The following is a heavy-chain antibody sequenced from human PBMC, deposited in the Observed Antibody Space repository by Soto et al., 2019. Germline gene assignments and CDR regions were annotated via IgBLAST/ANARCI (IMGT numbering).Heavy chain of an antibody. J-gene: IGHJ6*02. Sequence: KPSETLSLTCAVSGGSISSSNWWSWVRQPPGKGLEWIGEIYHSGSTNYNPSLKSRVTISVDKSKNQFSLKLSSVTAADTAVYYCARRAERPRYDFWSGSQDYYGMDVWGQGTTVTVSS. CDR3: ARRAERPRYDFWSGSQDYYGMDV. D-gene: IGHD3-3*01. CDR2: IYHSGST. CDR1: GGSISSSNW. V-gene: IGHV4-4*02.